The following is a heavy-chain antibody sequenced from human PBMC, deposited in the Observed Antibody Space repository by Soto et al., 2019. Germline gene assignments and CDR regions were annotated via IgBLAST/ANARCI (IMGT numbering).Heavy chain of an antibody. Sequence: SETLSLTCTVSGGSISSYYWSWIRQPPGKGLEWIGYIYYSGSTNYNPSLKSRVTISVDTSKNQFSLKLSSVTAADTAVYYCASDKWGGNFDYWGQGTLVTVSS. J-gene: IGHJ4*02. CDR3: ASDKWGGNFDY. CDR2: IYYSGST. CDR1: GGSISSYY. V-gene: IGHV4-59*01. D-gene: IGHD2-15*01.